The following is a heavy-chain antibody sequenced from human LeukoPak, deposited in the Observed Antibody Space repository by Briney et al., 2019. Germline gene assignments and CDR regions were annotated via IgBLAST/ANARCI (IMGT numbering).Heavy chain of an antibody. Sequence: GASVNVSCKASGGTFSSYAISWVRQAPGQGLEWMGGIIPIFGTANYAQKFQGRVTITADESTSTAYMELSSLRSEDTAVYYCARPDSSSELYYYYGMDVWGQGTTVTVSS. CDR2: IIPIFGTA. CDR3: ARPDSSSELYYYYGMDV. CDR1: GGTFSSYA. V-gene: IGHV1-69*13. J-gene: IGHJ6*02. D-gene: IGHD6-13*01.